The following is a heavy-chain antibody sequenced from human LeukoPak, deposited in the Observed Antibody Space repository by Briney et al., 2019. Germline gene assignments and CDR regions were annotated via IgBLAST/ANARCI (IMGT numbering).Heavy chain of an antibody. CDR1: GGTFSSYT. CDR3: ARVPLRAYYDSSGYYSDYYYGMDA. Sequence: ASVKVSCKASGGTFSSYTINWVRQAPGQGLEWMGGIIPIFGTANYAQKFQGRVTITADESTSTAYMELSSLRSEDTAVYYCARVPLRAYYDSSGYYSDYYYGMDAWGQGTTVTVSS. V-gene: IGHV1-69*13. J-gene: IGHJ6*02. CDR2: IIPIFGTA. D-gene: IGHD3-22*01.